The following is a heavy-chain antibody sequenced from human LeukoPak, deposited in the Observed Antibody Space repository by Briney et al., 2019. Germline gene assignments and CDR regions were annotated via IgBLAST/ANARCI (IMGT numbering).Heavy chain of an antibody. CDR1: GFTFSSNG. CDR2: ISGSGGST. V-gene: IGHV3-23*01. Sequence: GGSLRLSCAASGFTFSSNGMSWVRQAPGKGLEWVSNISGSGGSTYYADSVRGRFTISRDNSKNTLYLQMNSLRSEDTAVYYCARFYDSSVWYDYWGQGTLVTVSS. D-gene: IGHD3-22*01. CDR3: ARFYDSSVWYDY. J-gene: IGHJ4*02.